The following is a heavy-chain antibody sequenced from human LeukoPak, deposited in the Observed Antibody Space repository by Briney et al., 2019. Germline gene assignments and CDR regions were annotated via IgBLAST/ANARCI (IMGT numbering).Heavy chain of an antibody. CDR1: GGSITGDY. CDR2: IYTSGST. J-gene: IGHJ4*02. Sequence: PSETLSLTCTVSGGSITGDYWSWIRQPAGKGLELIGRIYTSGSTNYNPSLKSRVTMSVDTSKKQISLKVSSVTAADTAVYYCARARNEILAGYYSFDYWGQGTLVTVSP. D-gene: IGHD3-9*01. CDR3: ARARNEILAGYYSFDY. V-gene: IGHV4-4*07.